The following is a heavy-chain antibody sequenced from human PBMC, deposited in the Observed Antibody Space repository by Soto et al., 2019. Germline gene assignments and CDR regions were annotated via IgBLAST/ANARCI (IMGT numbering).Heavy chain of an antibody. CDR2: IYYDGST. D-gene: IGHD3-16*01. Sequence: SETLSLTCTVSGGSVSSGDYYWSWIRQPPGKGLEWIGYIYYDGSTYYNPSLKSRVTISVDTSKNQFSLKLNSMTAADTAVYYCAREGAASHTYYYGTDVWGQGTTVTVSS. V-gene: IGHV4-30-4*08. CDR1: GGSVSSGDYY. CDR3: AREGAASHTYYYGTDV. J-gene: IGHJ6*02.